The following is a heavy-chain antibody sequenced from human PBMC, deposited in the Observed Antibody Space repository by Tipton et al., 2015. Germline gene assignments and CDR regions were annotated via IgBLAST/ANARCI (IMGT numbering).Heavy chain of an antibody. Sequence: QSGAEVKKPGASVKVSCKVSGYIFTSYEINWVRQAPGQGLEWMGAVIVILDQAYYAQKFQGRVAISADESTDTTYMELSSLRSEDTAVYFCAATDTSNRYDFDFWGQGTLVTVSS. CDR3: AATDTSNRYDFDF. CDR2: VIVILDQA. V-gene: IGHV1-69*10. D-gene: IGHD3-16*02. J-gene: IGHJ4*02. CDR1: GYIFTSYE.